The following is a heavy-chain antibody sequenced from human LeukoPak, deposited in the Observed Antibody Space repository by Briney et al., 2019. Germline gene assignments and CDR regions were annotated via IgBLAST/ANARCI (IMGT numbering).Heavy chain of an antibody. D-gene: IGHD6-13*01. CDR3: ARDRAVYSSSWYVARGYYYGMDV. CDR2: ISYDGSNK. CDR1: GFTFSSYA. V-gene: IGHV3-30-3*01. Sequence: GGSLRLSCAASGFTFSSYAMHWVRQAPGKGLEWVAVISYDGSNKYYADSVKGRFTISRDNSKNTLYLQMNSPRAEDTAVYYCARDRAVYSSSWYVARGYYYGMDVWGQGTTVTVSS. J-gene: IGHJ6*02.